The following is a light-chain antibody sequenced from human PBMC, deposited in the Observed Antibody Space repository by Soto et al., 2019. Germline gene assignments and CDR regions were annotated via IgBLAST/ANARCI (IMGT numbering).Light chain of an antibody. CDR3: QQYGSSPRT. V-gene: IGKV3-20*01. CDR2: GVS. Sequence: EIVLTQSPGTLSMSPGERATLSCRASQSVNSNFFAWYQQKPGQAPRLLIYGVSTRATGIPDRFTGSGSGTDFALTISGLEPEDFAVYYCQQYGSSPRTFGQGTKVELK. J-gene: IGKJ2*01. CDR1: QSVNSNF.